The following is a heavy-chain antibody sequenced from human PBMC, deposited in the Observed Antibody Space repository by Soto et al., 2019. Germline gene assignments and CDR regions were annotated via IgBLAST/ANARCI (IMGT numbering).Heavy chain of an antibody. CDR1: GFTFTSYA. J-gene: IGHJ4*02. V-gene: IGHV3-30*15. CDR2: ISYDGINE. CDR3: ARDRLRLGELSLIGYFDY. Sequence: QVQLVESGGSVVQPGRSLRLSCEASGFTFTSYAMHWVRQAPGKGLEWVAVISYDGINEYYADSVKGRFTISRDNSKNTLFLQMSSLRVEATAVYYCARDRLRLGELSLIGYFDYWGQGTLVTVPS. D-gene: IGHD3-16*02.